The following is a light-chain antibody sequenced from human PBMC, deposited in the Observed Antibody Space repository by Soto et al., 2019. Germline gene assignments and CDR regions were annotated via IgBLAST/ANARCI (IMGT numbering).Light chain of an antibody. CDR1: QSVSSN. J-gene: IGKJ5*01. V-gene: IGKV3D-15*01. Sequence: IVLTQSPATLSVSPGERATLSCRASQSVSSNLAWYQQKPGQAPRLLISGASTRATGVPARFSGSGSGTEFTLTISSLEPEDFAVYYCQQRSNWPPSFGQGTRLEIK. CDR3: QQRSNWPPS. CDR2: GAS.